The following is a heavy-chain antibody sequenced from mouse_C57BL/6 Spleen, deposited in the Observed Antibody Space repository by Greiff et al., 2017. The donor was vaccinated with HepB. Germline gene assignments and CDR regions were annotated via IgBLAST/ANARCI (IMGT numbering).Heavy chain of an antibody. CDR1: GFTFSDYG. V-gene: IGHV5-17*01. CDR3: ARPDYGSSYPFAY. J-gene: IGHJ3*01. D-gene: IGHD1-1*01. CDR2: ISSGSSTI. Sequence: EVMLVESGGGLVKPGGSLKLSCAASGFTFSDYGMHWVRQAPEKGLEWVAYISSGSSTIYYADTVKGRFTISRDNAKNTLFLQMTSLRSEDTAMYYCARPDYGSSYPFAYWGQGTLVTVSA.